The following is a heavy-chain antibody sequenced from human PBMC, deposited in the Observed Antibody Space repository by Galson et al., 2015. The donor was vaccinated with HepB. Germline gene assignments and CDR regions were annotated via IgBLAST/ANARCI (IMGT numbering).Heavy chain of an antibody. D-gene: IGHD4-11*01. Sequence: SVTVSCKASGGTFSSYAISWVRQAPGQGLEWMGGIIPIFGTANYAQKFQGRVTITADKSTSTAYMELSSLRSEDTAVYYCARAVYSNYWYFDLWGRGTLVTVSS. CDR1: GGTFSSYA. CDR3: ARAVYSNYWYFDL. CDR2: IIPIFGTA. J-gene: IGHJ2*01. V-gene: IGHV1-69*06.